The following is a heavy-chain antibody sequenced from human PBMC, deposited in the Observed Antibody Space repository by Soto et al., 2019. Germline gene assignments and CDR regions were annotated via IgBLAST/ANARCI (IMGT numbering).Heavy chain of an antibody. CDR3: ARHLYCSGGSCLYYFDY. J-gene: IGHJ4*02. CDR2: IDPSDSYT. V-gene: IGHV5-10-1*03. CDR1: GYSFTSYW. D-gene: IGHD2-15*01. Sequence: EVQLVQSGAEVKKPGESLRISCKGSGYSFTSYWISWVRQMPGKGLEWMGRIDPSDSYTNYSPSFQGHVTISADKSISTAYLQWSSLKASDTAMYYCARHLYCSGGSCLYYFDYWGQGTLVTVSS.